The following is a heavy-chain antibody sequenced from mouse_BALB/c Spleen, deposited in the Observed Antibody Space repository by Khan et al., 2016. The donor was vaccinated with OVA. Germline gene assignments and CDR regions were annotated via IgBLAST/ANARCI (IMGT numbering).Heavy chain of an antibody. J-gene: IGHJ2*01. Sequence: EVQLQESGPGLVKPSQSLSLTCTVTGYSITSDYAWNWIRQFPGNKLEWMGYISYSGNTNYNPYLKSRISITRDTSKNQCLLHLNSVTTEDTATYYCARVYGGDFDYWGQGTTLTVSS. D-gene: IGHD1-1*02. CDR3: ARVYGGDFDY. V-gene: IGHV3-2*02. CDR2: ISYSGNT. CDR1: GYSITSDYA.